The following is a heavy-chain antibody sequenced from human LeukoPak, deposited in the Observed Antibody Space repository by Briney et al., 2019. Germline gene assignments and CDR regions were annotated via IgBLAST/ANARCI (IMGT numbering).Heavy chain of an antibody. J-gene: IGHJ6*03. D-gene: IGHD6-19*01. V-gene: IGHV3-11*01. CDR1: GFTFSDYY. CDR3: ARDREQWLGMGSYYYMDV. Sequence: GGSLRLSCAASGFTFSDYYMSWIRQAPGKGLEWVSYISSSGSTIYYADSVKGRFTISRDNAKNSLYLQMNSLRAEDTAVYYCARDREQWLGMGSYYYMDVWGKGTTVTVSS. CDR2: ISSSGSTI.